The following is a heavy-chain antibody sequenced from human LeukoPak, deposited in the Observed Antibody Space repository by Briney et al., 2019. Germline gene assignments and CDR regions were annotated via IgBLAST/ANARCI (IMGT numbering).Heavy chain of an antibody. Sequence: KSSETLSLTCTASGGSISSYYWSWIRQPPGKGLEWIGEINHSGSTNYNPFLKSRVTISVDTSKNQFSLKLSSVTAADTAVYYCARGGYCSSTSCYPGRVDYWGQGTLVTVSS. J-gene: IGHJ4*02. CDR1: GGSISSYY. CDR2: INHSGST. V-gene: IGHV4-34*01. D-gene: IGHD2-2*01. CDR3: ARGGYCSSTSCYPGRVDY.